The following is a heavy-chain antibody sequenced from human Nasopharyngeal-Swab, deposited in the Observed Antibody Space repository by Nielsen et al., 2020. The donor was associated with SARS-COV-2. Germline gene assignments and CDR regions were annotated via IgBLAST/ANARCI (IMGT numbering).Heavy chain of an antibody. V-gene: IGHV4-59*12. CDR3: ARESSVAGLTPLDY. D-gene: IGHD6-19*01. CDR2: IYYSGST. J-gene: IGHJ4*02. CDR1: GGSISSYY. Sequence: SETLSLTCTASGGSISSYYWSWIRQPPGKGLEWIGYIYYSGSTNYNPSLKSRVTISVDTSKNQFSLKLSSVTAADTAVYYCARESSVAGLTPLDYWGQGTLVTVSS.